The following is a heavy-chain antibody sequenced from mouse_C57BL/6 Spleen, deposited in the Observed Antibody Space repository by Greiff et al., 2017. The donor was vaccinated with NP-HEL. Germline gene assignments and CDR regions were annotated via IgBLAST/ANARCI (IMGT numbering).Heavy chain of an antibody. Sequence: VQLQQPGAELVMPGASVKLFCKASGYTFTSYWLHWAQQRPGQGLVWIGEIDPSASYTNYNQKFKGKSTLTVDKSSNTAYMQLSSLTSEDSAVYYCARYYYDYDVPWFACWGQGALVTVSA. CDR1: GYTFTSYW. D-gene: IGHD2-4*01. CDR2: IDPSASYT. CDR3: ARYYYDYDVPWFAC. J-gene: IGHJ3*01. V-gene: IGHV1-69*01.